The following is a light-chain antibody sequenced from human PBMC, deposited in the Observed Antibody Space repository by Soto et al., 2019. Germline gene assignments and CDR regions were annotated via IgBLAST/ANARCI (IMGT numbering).Light chain of an antibody. J-gene: IGLJ2*01. CDR1: SSDVGGYNY. V-gene: IGLV2-14*01. CDR2: EVS. Sequence: QSVLTQPASVSGSPGQSITISCTGTSSDVGGYNYVSWYQKHPGKAPKLMIYEVSNRPSGVSHRFSGSKSGNTASLTISGLQAEDEADYYCSSYTSSSTYVVFGGGTKLTVL. CDR3: SSYTSSSTYVV.